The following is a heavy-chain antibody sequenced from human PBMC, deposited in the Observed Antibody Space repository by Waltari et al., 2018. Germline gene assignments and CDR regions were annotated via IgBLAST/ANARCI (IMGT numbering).Heavy chain of an antibody. V-gene: IGHV3-7*03. D-gene: IGHD3-16*01. J-gene: IGHJ4*02. Sequence: EVQLVESGGGLVQPGGSLRLSCAASGFTFSSNWMHWVRQVPGKGLVWVGNIKGDGSENHYLDSVRGRFTVSRDNARNSLYLQMNSLRADDTAVYYCASGGHVDYCGQGTLVTVSS. CDR2: IKGDGSEN. CDR1: GFTFSSNW. CDR3: ASGGHVDY.